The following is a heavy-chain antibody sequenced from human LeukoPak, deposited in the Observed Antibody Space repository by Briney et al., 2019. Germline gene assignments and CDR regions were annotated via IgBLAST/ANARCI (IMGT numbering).Heavy chain of an antibody. CDR2: ISAYNGNT. Sequence: GASVRVSCRASGYTFTSYGISWVRQAPGQGRDGRGWISAYNGNTNYAQKLQGRVTITTDTSTSTAYMELRSLRSDDKAVYYCAREGVYGDYAMDVWGQGTAVTVSS. D-gene: IGHD6-6*01. V-gene: IGHV1-18*01. J-gene: IGHJ6*02. CDR3: AREGVYGDYAMDV. CDR1: GYTFTSYG.